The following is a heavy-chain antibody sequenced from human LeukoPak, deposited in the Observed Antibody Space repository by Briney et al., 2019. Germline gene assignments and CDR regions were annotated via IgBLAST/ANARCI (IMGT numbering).Heavy chain of an antibody. V-gene: IGHV1-2*06. D-gene: IGHD4-11*01. CDR2: INPNTGVT. J-gene: IGHJ5*02. CDR1: GYSFTAYY. Sequence: ASVKVSCKASGYSFTAYYVHWVRQAPGQGLEWKGLINPNTGVTKFAQKFHGRVTMSRDTSISTAYMKLNRLTSDDTAVYYCARGNYGRGDPWGQGSLVTVSA. CDR3: ARGNYGRGDP.